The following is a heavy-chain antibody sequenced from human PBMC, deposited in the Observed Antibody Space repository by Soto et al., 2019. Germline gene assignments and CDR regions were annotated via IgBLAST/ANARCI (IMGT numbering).Heavy chain of an antibody. V-gene: IGHV3-23*01. D-gene: IGHD6-13*01. CDR3: AKDPRAYSTNMGYYFDY. Sequence: EVQLLESGGGLVQPGGSLRLSYAASGFTFSRHAMSWVRQAPGKGLEWVSTLSAFDNTYYADSVKGRFIISRDISKNTLSLQMNSLRVDDTAVYYCAKDPRAYSTNMGYYFDYWGQGSLVTVSS. J-gene: IGHJ4*02. CDR2: LSAFDNT. CDR1: GFTFSRHA.